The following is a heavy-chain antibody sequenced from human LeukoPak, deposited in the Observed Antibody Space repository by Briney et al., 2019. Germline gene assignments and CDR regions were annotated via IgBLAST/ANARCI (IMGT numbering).Heavy chain of an antibody. CDR3: ARRGRNSSGWQDYL. CDR2: IYHTGST. J-gene: IGHJ4*02. D-gene: IGHD6-25*01. Sequence: SETLSLTCIVSGGSISSYYWSWIRQPPGKGLEWIANIYHTGSTNYNPSLSSRVTVSIDTAKNQFSLKLTSVTAADTAVYYCARRGRNSSGWQDYLGAQGTPVTVSS. CDR1: GGSISSYY. V-gene: IGHV4-59*01.